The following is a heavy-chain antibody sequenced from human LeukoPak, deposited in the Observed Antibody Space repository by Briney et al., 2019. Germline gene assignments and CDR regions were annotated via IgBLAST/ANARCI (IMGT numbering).Heavy chain of an antibody. D-gene: IGHD2-2*01. CDR1: GFTVSSNY. Sequence: GGSLRLSCAASGFTVSSNYMSWVRQAPGKGLEWVSYISSSGSTIYYADSVKGRFTISRDNAKSSLYLQMNSLRAEDTAVYYCARDRGRLYCSSTSCPGWFDPWGQGTLVTVSS. CDR2: ISSSGSTI. CDR3: ARDRGRLYCSSTSCPGWFDP. J-gene: IGHJ5*02. V-gene: IGHV3-11*04.